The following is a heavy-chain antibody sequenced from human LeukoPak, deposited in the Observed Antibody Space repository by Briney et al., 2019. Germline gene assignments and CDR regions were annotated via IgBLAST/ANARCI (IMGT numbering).Heavy chain of an antibody. V-gene: IGHV1-69*13. CDR3: ATPTYYDFWSGYSNTYYYYYMDV. J-gene: IGHJ6*03. Sequence: SVKVSCKASVGTFSSYAISWVRQAPGHELEWMGGIIPIFGTANYAQKFPGRVTSTADESTSTAYMELSSLRSEDTAVYYCATPTYYDFWSGYSNTYYYYYMDVWGKGTTVTVSS. D-gene: IGHD3-3*01. CDR1: VGTFSSYA. CDR2: IIPIFGTA.